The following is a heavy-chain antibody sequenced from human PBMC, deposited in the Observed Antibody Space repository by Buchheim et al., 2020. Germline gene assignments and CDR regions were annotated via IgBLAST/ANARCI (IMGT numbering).Heavy chain of an antibody. Sequence: QVQLQQWGAGLLKPSETLSLTCAVYGGSFSGYYWSWIRQPPGKGLEWIGEINHSGSTNYNPSLKSRVTISVDTSKNPFSLKLSSVTAADTAVYYCARMNCSSTSCYDGVDYWGQGTL. V-gene: IGHV4-34*01. CDR2: INHSGST. J-gene: IGHJ4*02. D-gene: IGHD2-2*01. CDR3: ARMNCSSTSCYDGVDY. CDR1: GGSFSGYY.